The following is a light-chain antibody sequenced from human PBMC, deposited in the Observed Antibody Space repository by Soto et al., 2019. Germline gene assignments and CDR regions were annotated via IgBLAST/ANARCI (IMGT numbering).Light chain of an antibody. V-gene: IGLV2-14*03. CDR1: SSEAGGYNS. J-gene: IGLJ1*01. Sequence: QSVLTQPASVSGSPGQSITISCTGTSSEAGGYNSVSWYQHHPGKAPKLMIYDVSNRPSGVSNRFSGSKSGNTASLTISGLQAEDEADYYCSSYTSSSTYVFGTGTKLTVL. CDR3: SSYTSSSTYV. CDR2: DVS.